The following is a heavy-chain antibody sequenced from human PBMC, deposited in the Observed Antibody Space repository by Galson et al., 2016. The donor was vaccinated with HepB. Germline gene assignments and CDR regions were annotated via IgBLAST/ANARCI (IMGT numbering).Heavy chain of an antibody. CDR3: ARVDLYNKPTGY. D-gene: IGHD1-1*01. Sequence: SLRPSCAVSGFTFSSYWMHWVRQAPGKGLVWVSRISPDGRSTSYADSVKGRFTISRDNAKNTLYLQMNSLRAEDTAVYYCARVDLYNKPTGYWGQGTLVTVSS. CDR2: ISPDGRST. V-gene: IGHV3-74*01. J-gene: IGHJ4*02. CDR1: GFTFSSYW.